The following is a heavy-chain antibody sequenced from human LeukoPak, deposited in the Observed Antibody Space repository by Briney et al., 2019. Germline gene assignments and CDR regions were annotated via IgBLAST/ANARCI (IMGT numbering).Heavy chain of an antibody. Sequence: PGGSLRLSCAASGFTFSRYWMHWVRQAPGKGLMWVSRISPDGSTTLYADSVKGRFTISRDNAKNSLYLQMNSLRAEDTAVYYCARDGTTYYYGSGSNFNWFDPWGQGTLVTVSS. V-gene: IGHV3-74*03. CDR3: ARDGTTYYYGSGSNFNWFDP. CDR2: ISPDGSTT. CDR1: GFTFSRYW. D-gene: IGHD3-10*01. J-gene: IGHJ5*02.